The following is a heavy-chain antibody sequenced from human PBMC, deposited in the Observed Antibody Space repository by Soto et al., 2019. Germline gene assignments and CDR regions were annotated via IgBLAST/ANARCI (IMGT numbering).Heavy chain of an antibody. D-gene: IGHD4-17*01. J-gene: IGHJ6*02. CDR1: GYTFTSYV. Sequence: QVQLVQSGAEVKKPGASVKVSCKASGYTFTSYVINWVRQATGQGLECMGWMNPNSGNTGYAQKFQGRVTMTRNTSISTAYMELSSLRSEDTAVYYCARGRTVTYYYYGMDVWGQGTTVTVSS. CDR3: ARGRTVTYYYYGMDV. CDR2: MNPNSGNT. V-gene: IGHV1-8*01.